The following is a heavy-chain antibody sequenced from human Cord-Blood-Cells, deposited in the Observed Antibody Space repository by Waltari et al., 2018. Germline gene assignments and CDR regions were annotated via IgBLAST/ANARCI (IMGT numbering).Heavy chain of an antibody. V-gene: IGHV3-30*18. CDR2: ISYDGSNK. D-gene: IGHD6-13*01. CDR3: AKDKGSSWYLSDY. J-gene: IGHJ4*02. Sequence: QVQLVESGGGVVQPGGSLRLSCAASGFPFSSHGMHWVRQAPGKGLEWVAVISYDGSNKYYADSVKGRFTISRDNSKNTLYLQMNSLRAEDTAVYYCAKDKGSSWYLSDYWGQGTLVTVSS. CDR1: GFPFSSHG.